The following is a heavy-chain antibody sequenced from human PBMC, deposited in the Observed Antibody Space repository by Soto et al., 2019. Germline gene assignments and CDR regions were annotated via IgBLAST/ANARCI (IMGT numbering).Heavy chain of an antibody. CDR1: GFTFRNYA. CDR2: ISNDGSNK. Sequence: QVQLVDSGGGVVQPGRSLRLSCAASGFTFRNYAMHWVRQAPGKGLEWVALISNDGSNKYYADSVKGRFTISRDNSQNSLYLQMNTLPAEDMAVYFCAKVPLGPYYFDYGGKGTLVTVSS. CDR3: AKVPLGPYYFDY. J-gene: IGHJ4*02. V-gene: IGHV3-30*04.